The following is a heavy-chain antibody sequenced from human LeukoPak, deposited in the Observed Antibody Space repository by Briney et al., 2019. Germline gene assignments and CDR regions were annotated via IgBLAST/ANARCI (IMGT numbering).Heavy chain of an antibody. D-gene: IGHD5-18*01. J-gene: IGHJ4*02. V-gene: IGHV1-2*02. CDR2: INPNSGDT. CDR3: ANTFGYNY. Sequence: GASVKVSCKASGYTFTGYYVHWVRQAPGQGLEWMGWINPNSGDTNYAQKFQGRVTMTRDKSISTAYLELSRLRSDDTAVYYCANTFGYNYWGRGTLVTVSS. CDR1: GYTFTGYY.